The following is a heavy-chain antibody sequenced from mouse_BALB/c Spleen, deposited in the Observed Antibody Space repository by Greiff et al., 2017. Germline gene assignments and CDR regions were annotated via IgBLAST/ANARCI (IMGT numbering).Heavy chain of an antibody. CDR1: GYSFTSYW. V-gene: IGHV1-5*01. Sequence: EVQLQQSGTVLARPGASVKMSCKASGYSFTSYWMHWVKQRPGQGLEWIGAIYPGNSDTSYNQKFKGKAKLTAVTSASTAYMELSSLTNEDSAVYYCTRGGFWEPPYYAMDYWGQGTSVTVSS. J-gene: IGHJ4*01. D-gene: IGHD4-1*01. CDR2: IYPGNSDT. CDR3: TRGGFWEPPYYAMDY.